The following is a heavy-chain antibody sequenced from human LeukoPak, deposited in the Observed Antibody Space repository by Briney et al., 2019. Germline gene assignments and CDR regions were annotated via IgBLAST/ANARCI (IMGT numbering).Heavy chain of an antibody. CDR1: GFTFSNYG. V-gene: IGHV3-33*01. CDR2: IWSDGSKK. CDR3: ARDAYYDSTGLSAFDI. Sequence: GGSLRLSCAASGFTFSNYGMHWVRQAPGKGLEWVTIIWSDGSKKYYADSVKGRFTISRDNSKNTLYLQMNSLRAEDTAVYYCARDAYYDSTGLSAFDIWGQGTTVTVSS. D-gene: IGHD3-22*01. J-gene: IGHJ3*02.